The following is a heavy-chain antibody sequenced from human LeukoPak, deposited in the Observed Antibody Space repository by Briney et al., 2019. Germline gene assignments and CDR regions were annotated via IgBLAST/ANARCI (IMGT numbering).Heavy chain of an antibody. Sequence: GGSLRLSCAASEFSVGSNYMTWVRQAPGKGLEWVSSITTSSSYIYYADSVKGRFTISRDNAKNSLYLQMDSLRGEDTAVYYCATGGVHYYDSSAGYWGQGTLVTVSS. V-gene: IGHV3-21*01. CDR1: EFSVGSNY. CDR3: ATGGVHYYDSSAGY. J-gene: IGHJ4*02. D-gene: IGHD3-22*01. CDR2: ITTSSSYI.